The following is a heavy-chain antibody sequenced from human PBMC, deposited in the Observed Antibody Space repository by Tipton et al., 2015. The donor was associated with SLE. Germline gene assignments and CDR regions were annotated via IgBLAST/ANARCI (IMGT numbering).Heavy chain of an antibody. CDR2: INHSGST. Sequence: LSLTCAVYGGSFSGYYWSWIRQPPGKGLEWIGEINHSGSTNYNPSLKSRVTISVDTSKNQFSLKLSSVTAADTAVYYCARGEWGFDYWGQGTLVAVSS. J-gene: IGHJ4*02. D-gene: IGHD3-16*01. V-gene: IGHV4-34*01. CDR3: ARGEWGFDY. CDR1: GGSFSGYY.